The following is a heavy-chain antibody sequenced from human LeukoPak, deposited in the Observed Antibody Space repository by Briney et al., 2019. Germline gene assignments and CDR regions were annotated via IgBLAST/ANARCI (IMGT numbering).Heavy chain of an antibody. D-gene: IGHD3-22*01. CDR1: GFTFRSYW. V-gene: IGHV3-74*01. J-gene: IGHJ4*02. CDR3: ARLPGPYETSDYYHVDY. Sequence: GGSLRLSCAASGFTFRSYWMQWVRQAPGKGLVWVSRINTDGSRTSYADSVKGRFTISRDNAKNTLYLQMNSLRAEDTAVYYCARLPGPYETSDYYHVDYWGQGTLVTVSS. CDR2: INTDGSRT.